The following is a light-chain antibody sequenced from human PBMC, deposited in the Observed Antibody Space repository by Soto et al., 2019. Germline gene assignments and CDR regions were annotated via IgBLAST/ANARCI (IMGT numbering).Light chain of an antibody. Sequence: EIVLTQSPGTLSLSPGERATLSCRASQSVSSTYLAWYQQKPGQAPRLLIYGASSRATGIPDRFSGGGSGTDFTLSIIRLEPEDFAVYYCQQYGSSPPFTFGPGNKVDIK. CDR2: GAS. CDR1: QSVSSTY. CDR3: QQYGSSPPFT. V-gene: IGKV3-20*01. J-gene: IGKJ3*01.